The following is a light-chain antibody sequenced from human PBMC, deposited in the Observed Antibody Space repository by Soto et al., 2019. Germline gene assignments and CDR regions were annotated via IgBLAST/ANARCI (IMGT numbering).Light chain of an antibody. CDR2: DAS. CDR1: QSISSW. CDR3: QQYNSYWT. Sequence: DIQMTQSPSTLSASVGDRVTITCRASQSISSWLAWYQQKPGKAPKLLINDASSLESGVPSRFGGSGSGTEFTLTISSLQPDDFATYYCQQYNSYWTFGQGTKVEIK. J-gene: IGKJ1*01. V-gene: IGKV1-5*01.